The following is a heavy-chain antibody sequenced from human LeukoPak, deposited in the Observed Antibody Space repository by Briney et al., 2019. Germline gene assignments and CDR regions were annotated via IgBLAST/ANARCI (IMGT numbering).Heavy chain of an antibody. CDR1: GFSFSSYW. CDR2: INSNGGST. V-gene: IGHV3-74*01. CDR3: ARTYNCVDAGFDY. Sequence: GRSLRLSCAASGFSFSSYWMHWVRQAPGKGLVWVSRINSNGGSTDYADSVRGRFTISRDNAKNTLYLQMNSLRAEETAVYYSARTYNCVDAGFDYWGQGKLVTVSS. D-gene: IGHD1-20*01. J-gene: IGHJ4*02.